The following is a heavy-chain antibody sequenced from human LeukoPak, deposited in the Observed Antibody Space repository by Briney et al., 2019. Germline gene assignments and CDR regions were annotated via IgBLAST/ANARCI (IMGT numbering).Heavy chain of an antibody. Sequence: GGSLRLSCAASGFTFSSCAMHWVRQAPGKGLEWVAVISYDGSNKYYADSVKGRFTISRDNSKNTLYLQMNSLRAEDTAVYYCAKPIGYCSGGSCYKTHFDYWGQGTLVTVSS. V-gene: IGHV3-30-3*01. D-gene: IGHD2-15*01. CDR3: AKPIGYCSGGSCYKTHFDY. CDR1: GFTFSSCA. CDR2: ISYDGSNK. J-gene: IGHJ4*02.